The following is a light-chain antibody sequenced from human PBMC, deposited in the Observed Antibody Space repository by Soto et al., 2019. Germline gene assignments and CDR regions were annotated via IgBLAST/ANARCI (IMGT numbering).Light chain of an antibody. J-gene: IGKJ4*01. CDR1: QTLYNN. CDR2: GAS. V-gene: IGKV3-15*01. CDR3: QQYSDWPLT. Sequence: EIVMTQSPATLSVSPGERATLSCRASQTLYNNLAWYQQKLGQEPRLLIYGASAKATDIPARFSGSGSGTEFALTISGLQSEDFSIYYCQQYSDWPLTFGGGTKVEI.